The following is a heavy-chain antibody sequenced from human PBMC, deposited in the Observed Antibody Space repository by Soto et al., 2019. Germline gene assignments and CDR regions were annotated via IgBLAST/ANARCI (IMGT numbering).Heavy chain of an antibody. CDR1: GFTFSSFG. J-gene: IGHJ4*02. CDR3: ATDRSVVATPPDFHY. D-gene: IGHD5-12*01. CDR2: ASYDGSYK. Sequence: QVQLVESGGGVVQPGRSLRLSCAASGFTFSSFGMHWVRQAPGKGLEWVAVASYDGSYKYYADSVKGRFTIPRDNSKNTLYLPPNSLRAEATAVSYCATDRSVVATPPDFHYWGQGTLVTVSS. V-gene: IGHV3-30*03.